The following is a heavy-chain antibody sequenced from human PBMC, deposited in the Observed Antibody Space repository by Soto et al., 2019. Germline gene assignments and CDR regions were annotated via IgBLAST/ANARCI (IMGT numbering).Heavy chain of an antibody. J-gene: IGHJ6*02. Sequence: PSQTLSLTCAISGDSVSSNSAAWNWIWQSPSRGLEWLGRTYYRSKWYNDYAVSVKSRITINPDTSKNQFSLQLNSVTPEDTAVYYCAREVATIRGYYYYGMDVWGQGTTVTVSS. V-gene: IGHV6-1*01. CDR1: GDSVSSNSAA. CDR2: TYYRSKWYN. D-gene: IGHD5-12*01. CDR3: AREVATIRGYYYYGMDV.